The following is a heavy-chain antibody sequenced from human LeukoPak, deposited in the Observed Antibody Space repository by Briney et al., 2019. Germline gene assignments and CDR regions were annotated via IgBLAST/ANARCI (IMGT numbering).Heavy chain of an antibody. J-gene: IGHJ4*02. V-gene: IGHV3-23*01. CDR2: IGSSGGPT. CDR3: ARALAVPGTFYY. CDR1: GFTFSTYD. D-gene: IGHD6-19*01. Sequence: GGSLRLSCSASGFTFSTYDMTWVRQAPGKGPEWVSSIGSSGGPTYYADSVKGRFTISRDNSKNTVFLQMNSLTAEDTAIYYCARALAVPGTFYYWGQGTLVTVSS.